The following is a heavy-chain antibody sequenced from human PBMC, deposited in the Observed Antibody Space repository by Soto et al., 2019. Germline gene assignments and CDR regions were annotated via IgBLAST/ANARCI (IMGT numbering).Heavy chain of an antibody. J-gene: IGHJ6*02. Sequence: GESLKISCKGSGYSFTSYWISWVRQMPGKGLEWMGRIDPSDSYTNYSPSFQGHVTISADKSISTAYLQWSSLKASDTAMYYCARYIVVVPAATHYGMDVWGQGTTVTVSS. CDR3: ARYIVVVPAATHYGMDV. V-gene: IGHV5-10-1*01. D-gene: IGHD2-2*01. CDR2: IDPSDSYT. CDR1: GYSFTSYW.